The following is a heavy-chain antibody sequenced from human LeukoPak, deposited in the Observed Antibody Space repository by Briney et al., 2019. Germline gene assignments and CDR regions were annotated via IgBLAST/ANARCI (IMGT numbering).Heavy chain of an antibody. CDR1: RGSLSSGTYY. CDR3: ARRGGSGRSFDY. D-gene: IGHD3-10*01. CDR2: IYYTGST. V-gene: IGHV4-61*01. Sequence: RSETLSLTRTVSRGSLSSGTYYWSWTRHPPGRGLEWMGYIYYTGSTNYNPSLKSRLTISVDTSKNQFSLKLSSVTAADTAVYYCARRGGSGRSFDYWGQGTLVTVSS. J-gene: IGHJ4*02.